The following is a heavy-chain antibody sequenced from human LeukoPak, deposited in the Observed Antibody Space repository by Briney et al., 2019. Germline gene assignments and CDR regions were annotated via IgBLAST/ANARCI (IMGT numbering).Heavy chain of an antibody. Sequence: SETLSLTCTVSGGSISNSSYYWGWIRQPPGKGLEWIGSIYYSGSTYYNPSLKSRVTISVDTSKNQFSLKLSSVTAADTAVYYCARSTITMVRVASNFDYWGQGTLVTVSS. D-gene: IGHD3-10*01. J-gene: IGHJ4*02. CDR3: ARSTITMVRVASNFDY. CDR1: GGSISNSSYY. CDR2: IYYSGST. V-gene: IGHV4-39*01.